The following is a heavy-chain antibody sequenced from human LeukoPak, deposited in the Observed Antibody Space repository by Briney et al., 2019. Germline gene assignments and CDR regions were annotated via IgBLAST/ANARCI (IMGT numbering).Heavy chain of an antibody. CDR3: ARDRYSSGWFGY. D-gene: IGHD6-19*01. Sequence: GGSLRLSCAASGFTVSSNYMSWVRQAPGKGLEWVSIIYSGGSTYYADSVKGRFTISKDNAKNTLYLQMNSLRDEDTAVYYCARDRYSSGWFGYWGQGTLVTVSS. J-gene: IGHJ4*02. CDR1: GFTVSSNY. CDR2: IYSGGST. V-gene: IGHV3-66*01.